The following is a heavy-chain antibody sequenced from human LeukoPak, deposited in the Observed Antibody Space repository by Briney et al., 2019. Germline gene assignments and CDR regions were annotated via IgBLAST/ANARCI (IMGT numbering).Heavy chain of an antibody. D-gene: IGHD5-12*01. CDR2: FDPEDGET. CDR3: ATWWLRLGNWFDP. J-gene: IGHJ5*02. V-gene: IGHV1-24*01. CDR1: GYTLTELS. Sequence: ASVKVSCKVSGYTLTELSMHWVRQAPGKGLEWMGGFDPEDGETIYAQKFQDRVTMTEDTSTDTAYMELSSLRSEDTAVYYCATWWLRLGNWFDPWGQGTLVTVSS.